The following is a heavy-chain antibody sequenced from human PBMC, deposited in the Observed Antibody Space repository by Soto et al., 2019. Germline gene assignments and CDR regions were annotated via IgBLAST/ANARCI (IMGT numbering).Heavy chain of an antibody. CDR3: ARERGSYYGYYYYGMDV. Sequence: EVQLVESGGGLVQPGGSLRLSCAASGFTFSSYWMSWVRQAPGKGLEWVANIKQDGSEKYYVDSVKGRFTISRDNAKNSLYLQMNSRRAEDTAVYYCARERGSYYGYYYYGMDVWGQGTTVTVSS. CDR1: GFTFSSYW. CDR2: IKQDGSEK. D-gene: IGHD1-26*01. J-gene: IGHJ6*02. V-gene: IGHV3-7*01.